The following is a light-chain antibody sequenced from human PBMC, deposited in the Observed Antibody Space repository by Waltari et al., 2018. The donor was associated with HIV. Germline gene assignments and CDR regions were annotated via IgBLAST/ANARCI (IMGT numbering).Light chain of an antibody. CDR2: LNSDGSH. V-gene: IGLV4-69*01. Sequence: QLVLTQSPSASASLGASVKLTCTLSSGSTNYAIAWHQQQPAKGPRYLMKLNSDGSHSKGDGIPDRFSGSSSGAERYLTISSLQSEDEADYYCQTWGTGSVVFGGGTNLTVL. CDR3: QTWGTGSVV. J-gene: IGLJ2*01. CDR1: SGSTNYA.